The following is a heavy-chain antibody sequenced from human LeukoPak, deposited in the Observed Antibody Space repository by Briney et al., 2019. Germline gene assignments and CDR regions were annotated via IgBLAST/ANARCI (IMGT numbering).Heavy chain of an antibody. CDR3: ARDGSSGWYDY. D-gene: IGHD6-19*01. V-gene: IGHV4-34*01. Sequence: SETLSLTCAVYGGSFSGYYWSWIRQPPGKGLEWIGEINHGGSTNYNPSLKSRVTISVDTSKNQFSLKLSSVTAADTAVYYCARDGSSGWYDYWGQGTLVTVSS. CDR1: GGSFSGYY. J-gene: IGHJ4*02. CDR2: INHGGST.